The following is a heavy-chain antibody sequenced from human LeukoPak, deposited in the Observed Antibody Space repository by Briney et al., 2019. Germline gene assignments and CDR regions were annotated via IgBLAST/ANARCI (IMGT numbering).Heavy chain of an antibody. J-gene: IGHJ6*02. Sequence: ASVKVSCKASGYTFTGYYMHWVRQAPGQGLEWMGSINPNSGGTNYQGRVTMTRDTSIRTAYMELSRLRSDDTAVYYCARGVWKLELGQYYFYGLDVWGQGTTVTVSS. D-gene: IGHD1-7*01. V-gene: IGHV1-2*02. CDR3: ARGVWKLELGQYYFYGLDV. CDR1: GYTFTGYY. CDR2: INPNSGGT.